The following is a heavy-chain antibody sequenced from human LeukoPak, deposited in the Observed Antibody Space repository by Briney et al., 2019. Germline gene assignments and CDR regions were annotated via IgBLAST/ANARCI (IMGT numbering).Heavy chain of an antibody. J-gene: IGHJ4*02. Sequence: HSGRSLRLSCAASGFTFDDYAMHWVRQAPGKGLEWVSDISWNSGSIGYADSVKGRFTISRDNSKNTLYLQMNSLRAEDTAVYYCAKDQDTMVRGVIIGVFDYWGQGTLVTVSS. D-gene: IGHD3-10*01. CDR3: AKDQDTMVRGVIIGVFDY. V-gene: IGHV3-9*01. CDR1: GFTFDDYA. CDR2: ISWNSGSI.